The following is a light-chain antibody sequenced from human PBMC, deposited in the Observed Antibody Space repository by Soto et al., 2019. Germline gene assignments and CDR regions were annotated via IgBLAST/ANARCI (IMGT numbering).Light chain of an antibody. CDR3: QQYDSYGT. Sequence: DIQMTQSPSTLSASVGDGVTITCRASQSISNWLAWYQQKPGKAPNLLIYDASSLQSGVPSRFSGSGSGTEFTLTISSLQPDDFATYYCQQYDSYGTFGQGTKVEIK. V-gene: IGKV1-5*01. CDR1: QSISNW. J-gene: IGKJ1*01. CDR2: DAS.